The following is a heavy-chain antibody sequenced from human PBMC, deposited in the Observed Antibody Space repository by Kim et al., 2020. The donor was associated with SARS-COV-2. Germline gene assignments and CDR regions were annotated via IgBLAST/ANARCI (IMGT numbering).Heavy chain of an antibody. D-gene: IGHD5-18*01. V-gene: IGHV1-69*04. J-gene: IGHJ4*02. CDR2: IIPILGIA. Sequence: SVKVSCKASGGTFSSYAISWVRQAPGQGLEWMGRIIPILGIANYAQKFQGRVTITADKSTSTAYMELSSLRSEDTAVYYCARDQSDEGSSSIDYWGQGTLVTVSS. CDR1: GGTFSSYA. CDR3: ARDQSDEGSSSIDY.